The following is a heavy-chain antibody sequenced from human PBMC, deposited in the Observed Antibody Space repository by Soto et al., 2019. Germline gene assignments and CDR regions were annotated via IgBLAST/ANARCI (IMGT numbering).Heavy chain of an antibody. Sequence: GGSLRLSCAASGFTFSSYGMHWVRQAPGKGLEWVAVIWYDGSNKYYADSVKGRFTISRDNSKNTLYLQMNSLRAEDTAVYYCARDSPVAAALFWFDPWGQGTLVTVSS. CDR2: IWYDGSNK. CDR3: ARDSPVAAALFWFDP. D-gene: IGHD6-13*01. J-gene: IGHJ5*02. V-gene: IGHV3-33*01. CDR1: GFTFSSYG.